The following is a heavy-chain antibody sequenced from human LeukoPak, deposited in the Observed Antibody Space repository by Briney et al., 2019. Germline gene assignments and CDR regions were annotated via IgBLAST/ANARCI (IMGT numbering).Heavy chain of an antibody. V-gene: IGHV4-34*01. D-gene: IGHD6-13*01. CDR3: ARHSSNWFYFDY. Sequence: SETLSLTCAVYGGSFSGYYWSWIRQPPGKGLEWIGDVNHNGSTNYNPSLKSRVTISVDTSKNQFSLKLSSVTAADTAVYYCARHSSNWFYFDYWGQGTLVTVSS. J-gene: IGHJ4*02. CDR2: VNHNGST. CDR1: GGSFSGYY.